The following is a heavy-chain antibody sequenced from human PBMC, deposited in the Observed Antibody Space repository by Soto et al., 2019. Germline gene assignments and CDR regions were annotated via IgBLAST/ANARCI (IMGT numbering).Heavy chain of an antibody. J-gene: IGHJ6*02. CDR3: ARTSITAAAGQGLGGLDV. CDR1: GYTFTSYD. V-gene: IGHV1-8*01. D-gene: IGHD6-13*01. CDR2: MNPNSGNT. Sequence: ASVKVSCKASGYTFTSYDINWVRQATGQGLEWMGWMNPNSGNTGYAQKFQGRVTMTRNTSISTAYMELSSLRSEDTAVYYCARTSITAAAGQGLGGLDVWGQGTTVTVSS.